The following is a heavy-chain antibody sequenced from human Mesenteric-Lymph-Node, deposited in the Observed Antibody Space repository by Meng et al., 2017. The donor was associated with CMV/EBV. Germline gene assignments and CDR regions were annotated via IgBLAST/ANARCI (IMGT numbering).Heavy chain of an antibody. CDR3: AREGRFSHHGASDL. CDR2: ISSDGHYT. V-gene: IGHV3-21*04. D-gene: IGHD3-10*01. J-gene: IGHJ3*01. CDR1: GFIFSTYN. Sequence: GGSLRLSCSSSGFIFSTYNMNWVRQPPGKGLQWVSSISSDGHYTNYAESLQGRITISRDNDRTSLYLQVNSLRAEDTAIYYCAREGRFSHHGASDLWGQGTMVTV.